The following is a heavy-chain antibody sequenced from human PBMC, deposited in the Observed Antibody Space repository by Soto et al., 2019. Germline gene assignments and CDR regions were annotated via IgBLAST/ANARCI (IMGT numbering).Heavy chain of an antibody. D-gene: IGHD2-21*02. V-gene: IGHV4-34*01. CDR1: GGSFSGYY. Sequence: PSETLSLTCAVYGGSFSGYYWSWIRQPPGKGLEWIGEINHSGSTNYNPSLKSRVTISVDTSKNQFSLKLSSVTAADTAVYYCARALSVVVTAFWYYYGMDVWGQGTTVTVSS. J-gene: IGHJ6*02. CDR3: ARALSVVVTAFWYYYGMDV. CDR2: INHSGST.